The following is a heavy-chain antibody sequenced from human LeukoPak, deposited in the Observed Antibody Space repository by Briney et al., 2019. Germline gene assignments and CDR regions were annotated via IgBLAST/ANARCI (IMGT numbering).Heavy chain of an antibody. V-gene: IGHV3-30*02. CDR1: GFTFSNYD. CDR2: IRFDGSSR. Sequence: PGRSLRLSCAASGFTFSNYDMHWVRQAPGRGLEWVTFIRFDGSSRYFADSVKGRFTVSRDNSKNTLYLQMSSLSVEDTAVYYCAKAYLLDLDYWGQGTLVTVSS. CDR3: AKAYLLDLDY. J-gene: IGHJ4*02.